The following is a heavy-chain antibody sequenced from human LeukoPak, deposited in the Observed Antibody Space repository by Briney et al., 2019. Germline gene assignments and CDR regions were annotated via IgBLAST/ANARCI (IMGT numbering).Heavy chain of an antibody. CDR2: IYHSGST. J-gene: IGHJ4*02. D-gene: IGHD4-17*01. CDR3: ARERPTTVTDEGYFDY. V-gene: IGHV4-4*02. CDR1: GGSISSGNW. Sequence: PSETLSLTCAVSGGSISSGNWWSWVRQPPGKGLEWIGEIYHSGSTNYNPSLKSRVSISVDKSENQLSLKLSSVTAADTAVYYCARERPTTVTDEGYFDYWGQGTLVTVSS.